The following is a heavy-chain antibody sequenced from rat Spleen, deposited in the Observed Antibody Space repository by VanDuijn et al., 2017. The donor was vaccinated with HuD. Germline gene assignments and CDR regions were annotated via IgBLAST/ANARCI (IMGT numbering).Heavy chain of an antibody. V-gene: IGHV5-29*01. CDR2: ISYDGSST. J-gene: IGHJ2*01. Sequence: EVQLVESDGGLVQPGRSLKLSCAASGFTFSDYYMAWVRQAPTKGLEWVATISYDGSSTYYRDSVKGRFTISRDNAKSTLYLQMDSLRSEDTATYYCARGKDWFAYWGQGVMVTVSS. CDR3: ARGKDWFAY. D-gene: IGHD1-6*01. CDR1: GFTFSDYY.